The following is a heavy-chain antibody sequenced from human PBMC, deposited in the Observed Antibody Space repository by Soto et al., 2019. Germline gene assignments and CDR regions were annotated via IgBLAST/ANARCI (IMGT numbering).Heavy chain of an antibody. Sequence: PSETLSLTCAVSGGCFSGYYWSWIRQHPGKGLEWIGEINHSGSTNYNPSLKSRVTISVDTSKNQFSLKLSSVTAADTAVYYCARLIGYHYYYGTEVWGEEITVTCSA. J-gene: IGHJ6*04. D-gene: IGHD3-16*01. V-gene: IGHV4-34*01. CDR2: INHSGST. CDR1: GGCFSGYY. CDR3: ARLIGYHYYYGTEV.